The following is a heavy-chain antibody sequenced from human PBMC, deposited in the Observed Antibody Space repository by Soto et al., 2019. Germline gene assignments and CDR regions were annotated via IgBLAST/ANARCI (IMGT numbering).Heavy chain of an antibody. V-gene: IGHV3-21*01. CDR2: ISSSSSYI. CDR3: ARDLSSSWGNWFDP. J-gene: IGHJ5*02. D-gene: IGHD6-13*01. Sequence: EVQLVESGGGLVNPGGSLRLSCAASGFTFSSYSMNWVRQAPGKGLEWVSSISSSSSYIYYADSVKGRFTISRDNAKNSLYLQMNSLRAEDTAVYYCARDLSSSWGNWFDPWGQGTLVTVSS. CDR1: GFTFSSYS.